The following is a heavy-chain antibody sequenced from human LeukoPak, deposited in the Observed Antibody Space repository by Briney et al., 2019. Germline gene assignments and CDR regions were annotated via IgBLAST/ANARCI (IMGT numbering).Heavy chain of an antibody. CDR3: AKGALAVAGIDY. Sequence: PGGSLTLSCAASGFTFSSYGMHWVRQAPGKGLEWVAVIWYDGSNKYYADSVKGRFTISRDNFKNTLYLEMNSLRAEDTAVYYCAKGALAVAGIDYWGQGTLVTVSS. CDR2: IWYDGSNK. CDR1: GFTFSSYG. D-gene: IGHD6-19*01. V-gene: IGHV3-33*06. J-gene: IGHJ4*02.